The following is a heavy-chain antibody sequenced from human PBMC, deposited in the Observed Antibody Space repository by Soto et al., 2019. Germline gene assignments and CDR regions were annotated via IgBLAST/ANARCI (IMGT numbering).Heavy chain of an antibody. CDR3: ASDPKGGASSSFDY. J-gene: IGHJ4*02. CDR2: ISYDGSNK. D-gene: IGHD1-26*01. V-gene: IGHV3-30-3*01. CDR1: GFTFSSYA. Sequence: QVQLVESGGGVVQPGRSLRLSCAASGFTFSSYAMHWVRQAPGKGLEWVAVISYDGSNKYYADSVKGRFTISRDNSKNTLYVQMNSMSAEYTAVYYCASDPKGGASSSFDYWGQGTLVTVSS.